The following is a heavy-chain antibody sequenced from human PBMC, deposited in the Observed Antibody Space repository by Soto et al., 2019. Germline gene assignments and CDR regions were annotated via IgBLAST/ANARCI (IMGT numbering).Heavy chain of an antibody. D-gene: IGHD2-2*01. CDR3: ARDYLRTSHYYYGRDV. Sequence: QVQLVQSGAEVKKPGASVKVSCKASGYTFTSYGISWVRQAPGQGLEWMGWISAYNGNTNYAQKLQGRVTMTTDTSTSTAYMELRSLRSDDTAVYSCARDYLRTSHYYYGRDVWGQGTTVTVSS. CDR1: GYTFTSYG. J-gene: IGHJ6*02. V-gene: IGHV1-18*01. CDR2: ISAYNGNT.